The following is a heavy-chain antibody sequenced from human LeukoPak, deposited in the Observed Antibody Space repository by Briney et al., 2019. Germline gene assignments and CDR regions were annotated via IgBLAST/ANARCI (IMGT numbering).Heavy chain of an antibody. CDR2: IKQDGSEK. Sequence: PGGSLRLSCVASGFTFSSYWMSWVRQAPGKGLEWVANIKQDGSEKYYVDSVKGRFTISRDNAKNSLDLQMNSLRAEDTAVYYCARQLLNAFDCWGQRAMVTVSS. V-gene: IGHV3-7*01. D-gene: IGHD2-2*01. CDR3: ARQLLNAFDC. CDR1: GFTFSSYW. J-gene: IGHJ3*01.